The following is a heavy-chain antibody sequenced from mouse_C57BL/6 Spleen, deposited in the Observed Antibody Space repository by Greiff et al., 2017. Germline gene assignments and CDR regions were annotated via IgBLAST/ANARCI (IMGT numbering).Heavy chain of an antibody. Sequence: QVQLQQSGAELVRPGASVTLSCKASGYTFTDYEMHWVKQTPVHGLEWIGAIAPETGGTAYNQKFKGKAILTADKSSSTAYMELRSLTSEYSAVYYCTRWGLGRFYAMDYWGQGTSGTVSS. D-gene: IGHD4-1*01. J-gene: IGHJ4*01. V-gene: IGHV1-15*01. CDR3: TRWGLGRFYAMDY. CDR2: IAPETGGT. CDR1: GYTFTDYE.